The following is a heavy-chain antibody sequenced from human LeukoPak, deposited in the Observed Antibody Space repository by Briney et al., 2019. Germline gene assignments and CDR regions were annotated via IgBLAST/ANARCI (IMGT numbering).Heavy chain of an antibody. CDR2: IKQDGSEN. CDR3: ARKRTAKAFDI. V-gene: IGHV3-7*01. D-gene: IGHD2-21*02. J-gene: IGHJ3*02. Sequence: GGSLRLSCAASGFTFSSYWMSWVRQAPGKGLEWVANIKQDGSENYYVDSVTGRFTISRDTAKNSLYLQMNSLRAEDTAVYYCARKRTAKAFDIWGQGTMVTVSS. CDR1: GFTFSSYW.